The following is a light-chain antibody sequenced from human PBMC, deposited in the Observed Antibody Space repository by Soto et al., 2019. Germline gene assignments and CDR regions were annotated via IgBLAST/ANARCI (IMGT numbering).Light chain of an antibody. CDR3: QEYDSAPRG. V-gene: IGKV3-15*01. Sequence: KGITQSPANLSLSSGERATLSCRASQSLRSDLAWYQQKPGQAPRLLIYGASTRATDIPARFSGSGSGTEFTLTISSLQSEDVATYYCQEYDSAPRGFGQGTRLEIK. CDR2: GAS. CDR1: QSLRSD. J-gene: IGKJ5*01.